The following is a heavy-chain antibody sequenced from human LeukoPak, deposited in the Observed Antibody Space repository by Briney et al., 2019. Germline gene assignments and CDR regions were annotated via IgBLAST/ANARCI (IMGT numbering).Heavy chain of an antibody. CDR2: IYYSGGT. Sequence: SETLSLTCTVSGGSISSSSHYWGWNRQPPGKGLEWIGSIYYSGGTYYNPSLKSRVTISVDTSKNQFSLKLSSVTAADTSVYHCARQKSGSYGLFDYWGQGTLVTVSS. D-gene: IGHD1-26*01. CDR1: GGSISSSSHY. J-gene: IGHJ4*02. CDR3: ARQKSGSYGLFDY. V-gene: IGHV4-39*01.